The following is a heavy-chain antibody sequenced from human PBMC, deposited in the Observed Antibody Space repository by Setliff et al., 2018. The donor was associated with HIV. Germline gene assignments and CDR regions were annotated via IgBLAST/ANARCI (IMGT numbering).Heavy chain of an antibody. J-gene: IGHJ4*02. Sequence: GGSLRLSCAVSGFNFGSYAIHWVRLAPGQGPQWVALISYDGNNQWYADSVKGRFTISRDNSKNTLHLELNNPRPEDTAVYYCARDGGGYNYGSVRYFDYWSQGTLVTVSS. V-gene: IGHV3-30-3*01. CDR3: ARDGGGYNYGSVRYFDY. CDR2: ISYDGNNQ. CDR1: GFNFGSYA. D-gene: IGHD5-18*01.